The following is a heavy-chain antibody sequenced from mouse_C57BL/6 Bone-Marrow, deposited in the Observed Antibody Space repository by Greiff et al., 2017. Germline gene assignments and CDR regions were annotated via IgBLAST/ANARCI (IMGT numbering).Heavy chain of an antibody. V-gene: IGHV2-9*01. CDR3: AKRTTGGNYAMDY. Sequence: QVHVKQSGPGLVAPSQSLSITCTVSGFSLTSYGVDWVRQPPGKGLEWLGVIWGGGSTNYNSALMSRLSISKDNSKSQVFIKMNSLQTDDTAMYCCAKRTTGGNYAMDYWGQGTSVTVSS. D-gene: IGHD1-1*01. J-gene: IGHJ4*01. CDR2: IWGGGST. CDR1: GFSLTSYG.